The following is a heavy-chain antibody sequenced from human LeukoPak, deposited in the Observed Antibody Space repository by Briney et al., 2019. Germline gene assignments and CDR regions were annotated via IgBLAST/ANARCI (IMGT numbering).Heavy chain of an antibody. CDR3: ARDKTVGATKFDS. J-gene: IGHJ4*02. V-gene: IGHV3-21*01. Sequence: GGSLRLSCAASGFTFNTYTMNWVRQAPGKGLEWVSSITASSTAIYSADSVKGRFTISRDNAENSLYLQMNSLRAEDTAIYYCARDKTVGATKFDSWGQGTLVTVSS. D-gene: IGHD1-26*01. CDR1: GFTFNTYT. CDR2: ITASSTAI.